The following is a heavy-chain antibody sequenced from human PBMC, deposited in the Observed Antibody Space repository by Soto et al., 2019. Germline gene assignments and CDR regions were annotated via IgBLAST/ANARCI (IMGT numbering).Heavy chain of an antibody. V-gene: IGHV4-30-4*01. Sequence: QVLLQESGPGLVKPSQTLSLTCTVSGGSISSGDYYWSWIRQPPGKGLEWIGYIYYSGRTYYNPSFTSRXXTXVXXSKTQFSLRLSSVTAADTAVYYCARDSTSDDAFDIWGQGTMVTVSS. CDR2: IYYSGRT. CDR1: GGSISSGDYY. J-gene: IGHJ3*02. CDR3: ARDSTSDDAFDI. D-gene: IGHD2-8*02.